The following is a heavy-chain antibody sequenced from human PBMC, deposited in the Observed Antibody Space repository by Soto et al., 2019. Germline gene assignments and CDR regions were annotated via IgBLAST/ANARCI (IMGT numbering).Heavy chain of an antibody. CDR3: ARWGTTGGLDV. Sequence: QVQLVESGGGVVQPGTSLRLSCVGSGFTFRSFVIHWVRQAPGKGLEWVALTSYDGSNTYYDDSVKGRFTISRDNSRNTVDLQMDSVRLEDTALFYCARWGTTGGLDVCGQGTLVSVSS. V-gene: IGHV3-30*19. D-gene: IGHD3-16*01. J-gene: IGHJ4*02. CDR1: GFTFRSFV. CDR2: TSYDGSNT.